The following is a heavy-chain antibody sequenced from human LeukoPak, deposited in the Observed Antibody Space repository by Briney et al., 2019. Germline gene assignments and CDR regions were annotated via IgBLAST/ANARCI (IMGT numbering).Heavy chain of an antibody. CDR1: GVSISSYY. CDR3: AALGYFDC. D-gene: IGHD3-16*01. Sequence: SETLSLTCTVSGVSISSYYWSWIRQPPGKGLEWIGYLYYSGSTNYNPSLKSRVTMSVDTSKNQFSLKLYSVTAAVTAVYYCAALGYFDCWGQGTLVTVSS. CDR2: LYYSGST. V-gene: IGHV4-59*01. J-gene: IGHJ4*02.